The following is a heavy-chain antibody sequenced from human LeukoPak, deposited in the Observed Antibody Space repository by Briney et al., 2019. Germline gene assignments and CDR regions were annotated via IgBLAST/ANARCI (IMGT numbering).Heavy chain of an antibody. CDR3: ARAYSNYLYYFDY. Sequence: GGSLRLSCVVSGSIFSSYAMSWVRQAPGKGLEWVSGISGSGSNTFYADSVKGRFTISRDNSKNTLYLQMNSLRAEDTAVYYCARAYSNYLYYFDYWGQGTLVTVSS. V-gene: IGHV3-23*01. CDR2: ISGSGSNT. D-gene: IGHD4-11*01. J-gene: IGHJ4*02. CDR1: GSIFSSYA.